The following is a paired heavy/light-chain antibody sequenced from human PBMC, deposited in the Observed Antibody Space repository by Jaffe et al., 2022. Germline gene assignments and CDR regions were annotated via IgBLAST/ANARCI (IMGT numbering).Heavy chain of an antibody. CDR1: GDSISSTSYY. CDR2: IYYSGTT. CDR3: ARQVVRSDFWRTYYPGRIDY. D-gene: IGHD3-3*01. J-gene: IGHJ4*02. V-gene: IGHV4-39*01. Sequence: QLQLQESGPGLVKPSETLSLTCTVSGDSISSTSYYWGWIRQPPGKGLEWLGTIYYSGTTYYKTSLESRVSISIDTSNNQFSLNLSSVTAADTAVYYCARQVVRSDFWRTYYPGRIDYWGQGTLVTVSS.
Light chain of an antibody. Sequence: DIQMTQSPSTLSASVGDRVTITCRASQSISTWLAWYQQKPGKAPKVLIYKASSLESGVPSRFSGSGSGTEFTLTITSLQSDDFATYYCQQYNDYCTFGQGTKVEIK. CDR1: QSISTW. V-gene: IGKV1-5*03. J-gene: IGKJ1*01. CDR3: QQYNDYCT. CDR2: KAS.